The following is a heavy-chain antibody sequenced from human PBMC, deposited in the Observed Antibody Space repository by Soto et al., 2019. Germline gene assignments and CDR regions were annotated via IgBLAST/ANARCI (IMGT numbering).Heavy chain of an antibody. Sequence: EVKLMESGGGLEQPGGSLRLSCAASGLTFSRYEMNWVRQAPGKGLEWIAYIHSSATTMFYADSVKGRFTVSRDNAKNSLYPQLNRLSAEDTAVYYCATGSGGGGAFDFWGQGTMVTVSS. D-gene: IGHD3-10*01. CDR3: ATGSGGGGAFDF. CDR2: IHSSATTM. CDR1: GLTFSRYE. V-gene: IGHV3-48*03. J-gene: IGHJ3*01.